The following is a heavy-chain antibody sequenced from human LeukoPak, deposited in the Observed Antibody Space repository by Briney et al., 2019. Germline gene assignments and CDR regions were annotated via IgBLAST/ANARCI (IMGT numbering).Heavy chain of an antibody. CDR3: AREENWFDP. V-gene: IGHV3-30*02. CDR1: GFTFSSYG. J-gene: IGHJ5*02. CDR2: IRYDGSNK. Sequence: GGSLRLSCAASGFTFSSYGMHWVRQAPGKGLEWVAFIRYDGSNKYYADSVKGRFTISRDNSKNTLYLQMNSLRAEDTAVYYCAREENWFDPWAREPWSPSPQ.